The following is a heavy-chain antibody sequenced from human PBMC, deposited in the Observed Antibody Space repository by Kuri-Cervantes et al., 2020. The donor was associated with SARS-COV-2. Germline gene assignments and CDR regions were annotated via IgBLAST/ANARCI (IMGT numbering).Heavy chain of an antibody. J-gene: IGHJ4*02. V-gene: IGHV4-39*07. CDR2: IYYSGST. D-gene: IGHD2-21*01. Sequence: SETLSLTCAVYGGSISSGGYYWGWIRQPPGKGLEWIGSIYYSGSTYYNPSLKSRVTISVDTSKNQFSLKLSSVTAADTAVYYCARGGVVPVSFDYWGQGTLVTVSS. CDR3: ARGGVVPVSFDY. CDR1: GGSISSGGYY.